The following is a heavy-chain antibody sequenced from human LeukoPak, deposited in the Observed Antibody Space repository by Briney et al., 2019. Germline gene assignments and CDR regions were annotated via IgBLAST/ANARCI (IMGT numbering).Heavy chain of an antibody. D-gene: IGHD3-22*01. CDR2: ISSSSSPI. CDR3: AGQYSYDSRGFDY. V-gene: IGHV3-48*01. J-gene: IGHJ4*02. Sequence: PGGSLRLSCAASGFTFSSYTMNWVRQAPGKGLEWVSYISSSSSPIYYADSVKGRFTISRDNAKNSLYLQINSLRADDTAVYYCAGQYSYDSRGFDYWGQGTLVTVSS. CDR1: GFTFSSYT.